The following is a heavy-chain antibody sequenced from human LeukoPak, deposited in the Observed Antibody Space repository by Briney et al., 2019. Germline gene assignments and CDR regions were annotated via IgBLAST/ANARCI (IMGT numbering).Heavy chain of an antibody. CDR1: GGSISSGGYS. D-gene: IGHD3-3*01. CDR3: ARGGRFLEWLAEPDFDY. Sequence: SETLSLTCAVSGGSISSGGYSWSWIRQPPGKGLEWIGYIYHSGSTYYNPSLKSRVTISVDTSKYQFSLKLSSVTAADTAVYYCARGGRFLEWLAEPDFDYWGQGTLVTVSS. V-gene: IGHV4-30-2*01. CDR2: IYHSGST. J-gene: IGHJ4*02.